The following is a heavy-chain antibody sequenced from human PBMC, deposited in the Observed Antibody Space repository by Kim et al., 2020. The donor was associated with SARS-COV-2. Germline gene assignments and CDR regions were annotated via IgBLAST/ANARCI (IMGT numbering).Heavy chain of an antibody. CDR1: GFTFSSYG. CDR2: IWNDGSKK. D-gene: IGHD2-8*01. Sequence: GGSLRLSCAASGFTFSSYGIHWVRQAPGKGLEWVAVIWNDGSKKYYADSVKGRFTISRDNSKKTLYLQMDSLRGEDTAVYYCARSSTPTVYYFDYWGQGTLGTVSS. J-gene: IGHJ4*02. V-gene: IGHV3-33*08. CDR3: ARSSTPTVYYFDY.